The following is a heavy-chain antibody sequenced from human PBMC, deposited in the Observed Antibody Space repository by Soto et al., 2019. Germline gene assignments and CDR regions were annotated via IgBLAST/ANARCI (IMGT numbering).Heavy chain of an antibody. CDR3: ARDHYYGSGAPTPPYYGMDV. D-gene: IGHD3-10*01. CDR1: GFTFSSYG. J-gene: IGHJ6*02. CDR2: IWYDGSNK. V-gene: IGHV3-33*01. Sequence: GGSLRLSCAASGFTFSSYGMHWVRQAPGKGLEWVAVIWYDGSNKYYADSVKGRFTISRDNSKNTLYLQMNSLRAEDTAVYYCARDHYYGSGAPTPPYYGMDVWGQGTTVTVSS.